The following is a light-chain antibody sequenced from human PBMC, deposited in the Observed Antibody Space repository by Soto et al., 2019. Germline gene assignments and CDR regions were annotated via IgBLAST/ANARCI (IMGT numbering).Light chain of an antibody. CDR3: ALYVGSGTVV. V-gene: IGLV8-61*01. J-gene: IGLJ2*01. CDR1: SASVLTSYY. Sequence: QTVASLAPSFSVSPGETVTLTCGLTSASVLTSYYPSWYQQTPGQAPRTLIYSTNIRSSGVPDRFSGSILGNKAALTITGAQADDESDYYCALYVGSGTVVFGGGTQLTVL. CDR2: STN.